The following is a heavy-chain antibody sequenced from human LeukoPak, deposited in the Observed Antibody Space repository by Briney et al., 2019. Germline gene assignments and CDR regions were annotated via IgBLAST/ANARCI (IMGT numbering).Heavy chain of an antibody. Sequence: RGGPQTLSWAAPGFPFSKACTRWARQAPGEGRGWVGCIICKTEGGTIDYAAPVKGKFTISRDESKNTPYLQMNSLRTEDTAVYYCTTQGVVAVGSSYWYFDLWGRGTLVTVSS. J-gene: IGHJ2*01. V-gene: IGHV3-15*01. CDR1: GFPFSKAC. CDR2: IICKTEGGTI. CDR3: TTQGVVAVGSSYWYFDL. D-gene: IGHD2-15*01.